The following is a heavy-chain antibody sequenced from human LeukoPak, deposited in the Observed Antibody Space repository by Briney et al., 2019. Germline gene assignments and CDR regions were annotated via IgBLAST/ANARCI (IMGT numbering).Heavy chain of an antibody. D-gene: IGHD2-2*01. J-gene: IGHJ6*03. Sequence: ASVKVSCKDSGYTFTSYGISWVRQAPGQGLEWMGWISAYNGNTNYAQKLQGRVTMTTDTSTSTAYMELRSLRSDDTAVYYCARDGPDIVVVPAAADYCYYMDVWGKGTTVTVSS. V-gene: IGHV1-18*01. CDR3: ARDGPDIVVVPAAADYCYYMDV. CDR1: GYTFTSYG. CDR2: ISAYNGNT.